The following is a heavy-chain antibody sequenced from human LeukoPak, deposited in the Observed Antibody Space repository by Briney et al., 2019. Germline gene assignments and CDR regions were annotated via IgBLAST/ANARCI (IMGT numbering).Heavy chain of an antibody. V-gene: IGHV3-21*01. CDR2: ISSTSTYI. Sequence: AGRSLRLSCAASGFTLSRFTTNWARQAPAKGLEWVSSISSTSTYIHYADSVKGRYTISRDNAKNSLYLQMNSLRAEDTAVYYCARFDYADYLAFDYWRQGTQVGDCS. CDR3: ARFDYADYLAFDY. CDR1: GFTLSRFT. J-gene: IGHJ4*02. D-gene: IGHD4-17*01.